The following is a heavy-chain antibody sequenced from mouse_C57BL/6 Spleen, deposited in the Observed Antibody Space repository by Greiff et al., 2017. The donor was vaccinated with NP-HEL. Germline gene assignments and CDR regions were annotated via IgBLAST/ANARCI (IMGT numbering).Heavy chain of an antibody. J-gene: IGHJ3*01. CDR3: ASSPLYDGYSFWFAY. CDR2: IDPEDGET. D-gene: IGHD2-3*01. Sequence: DVQLQESGAELVKPGASVKLSCTASGFNIKDYYMHWVKQRTEQGLEWIGRIDPEDGETKSAPKFQGQATIEADTSSNTAYLQLSSLTSEDTAVYYCASSPLYDGYSFWFAYWGQGTLVTVSA. V-gene: IGHV14-2*01. CDR1: GFNIKDYY.